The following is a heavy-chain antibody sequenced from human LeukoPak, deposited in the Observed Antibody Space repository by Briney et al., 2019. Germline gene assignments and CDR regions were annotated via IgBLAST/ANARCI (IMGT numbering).Heavy chain of an antibody. CDR3: AKELTYYYDSSGYAGPFDY. Sequence: PGGSLRLSCAASGFTFDDYAMHWVRQAPGKGLEWVSGISWNSGSIGYADSVKGRFTISRDNAKNSLYLQVNSLRAEDTALYYCAKELTYYYDSSGYAGPFDYWGQGTLVTVSS. J-gene: IGHJ4*02. V-gene: IGHV3-9*01. CDR2: ISWNSGSI. D-gene: IGHD3-22*01. CDR1: GFTFDDYA.